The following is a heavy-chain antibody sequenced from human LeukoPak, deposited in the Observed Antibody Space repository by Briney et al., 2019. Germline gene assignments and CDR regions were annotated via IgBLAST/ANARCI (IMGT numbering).Heavy chain of an antibody. V-gene: IGHV1-18*01. CDR2: TSVYNGNT. CDR3: ARVVSGSYYHLDY. Sequence: ASVKVSCKASGYTFTSYGISWVRQAPGQGLEWMGWTSVYNGNTVYAQKLQGRVTMTTDTSTTTVYMELRSLRSDDTAMYYCARVVSGSYYHLDYWGQGTQVTVSS. CDR1: GYTFTSYG. J-gene: IGHJ4*02. D-gene: IGHD1-26*01.